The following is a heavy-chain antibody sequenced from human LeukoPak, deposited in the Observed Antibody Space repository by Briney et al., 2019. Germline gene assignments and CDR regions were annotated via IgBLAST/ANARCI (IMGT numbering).Heavy chain of an antibody. D-gene: IGHD2-21*02. V-gene: IGHV1-2*02. J-gene: IGHJ5*02. Sequence: GASVKVSCKASGYTFTGYYMHWVRQAPGQGLEWMGWINPNSGGTNYAQKFQGRVTMTRDTSISTAYMELSRLRSDDTAVYYCARDPSRFIVVVTASERPRDNWFDPRGQGTLVTVSS. CDR2: INPNSGGT. CDR1: GYTFTGYY. CDR3: ARDPSRFIVVVTASERPRDNWFDP.